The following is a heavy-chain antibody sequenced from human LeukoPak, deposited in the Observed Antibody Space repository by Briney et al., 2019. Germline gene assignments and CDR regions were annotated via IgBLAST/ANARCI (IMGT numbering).Heavy chain of an antibody. V-gene: IGHV4-34*01. Sequence: PSETLSLTCAVSGGSFNGYSYTWIRQPPGKGLEWIGEIIHSGGTSYNPSLKSRLTISVDTSRKQFSLKLTSVTAAATALYFCARGPLAFRRVAGIFSWGRGTQVTVSS. CDR1: GGSFNGYS. CDR3: ARGPLAFRRVAGIFS. D-gene: IGHD6-19*01. CDR2: IIHSGGT. J-gene: IGHJ5*02.